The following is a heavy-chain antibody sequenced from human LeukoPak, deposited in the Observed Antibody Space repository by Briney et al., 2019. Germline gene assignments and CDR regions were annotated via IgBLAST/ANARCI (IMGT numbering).Heavy chain of an antibody. CDR3: ARGRGSSSWYNLIDY. J-gene: IGHJ4*02. D-gene: IGHD6-13*01. CDR2: ISSSSSTI. V-gene: IGHV3-48*04. CDR1: GFTFSSYS. Sequence: GGSLRLSCAASGFTFSSYSMNWVRQAPGKGLEWVSYISSSSSTIYYADSVKGRFTISRDNAKNSLYLQMNSLRAEDTAVYYCARGRGSSSWYNLIDYWGQGTLVTVSS.